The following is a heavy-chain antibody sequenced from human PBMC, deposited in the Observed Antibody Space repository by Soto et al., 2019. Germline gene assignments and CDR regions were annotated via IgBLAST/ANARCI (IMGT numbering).Heavy chain of an antibody. CDR2: ISGSGGTT. CDR1: GFTFTTFA. D-gene: IGHD3-22*01. J-gene: IGHJ4*02. Sequence: GGSLRLSCAASGFTFTTFAMSWVRQAPGKGLEWVSAISGSGGTTYYADSVKGRFTISRDNSKNTLCLQMSSLRAEDTAVYYCAKFTYSYDSGSSIQYWGQGTLVTVSS. CDR3: AKFTYSYDSGSSIQY. V-gene: IGHV3-23*01.